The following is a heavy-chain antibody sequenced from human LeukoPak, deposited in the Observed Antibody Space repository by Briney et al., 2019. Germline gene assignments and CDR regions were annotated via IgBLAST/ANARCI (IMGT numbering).Heavy chain of an antibody. J-gene: IGHJ5*02. CDR1: GYTLTNYD. D-gene: IGHD4-23*01. Sequence: ASVKVSCKASGYTLTNYDINWVRQATGQGLEWMGWMKPKSGETGYAQKFQGRATMTRDTSINTAYMELSRLTSEDTAVYYCARDYGGNSGWFDPWGQGTLVTVSS. CDR2: MKPKSGET. CDR3: ARDYGGNSGWFDP. V-gene: IGHV1-8*01.